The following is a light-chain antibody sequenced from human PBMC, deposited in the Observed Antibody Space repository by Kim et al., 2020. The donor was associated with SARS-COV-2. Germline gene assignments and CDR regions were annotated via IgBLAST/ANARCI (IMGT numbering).Light chain of an antibody. J-gene: IGLJ3*02. CDR3: QSYDDNIWV. Sequence: NFMLTQSHSVSESPGKTVIISCTRSSGSIVSDFVQWFQQRPGGSPTTVIYEDHKRPSGVPDRFSGSVDSSSNSASLTISGLRTEDEADYYCQSYDDNIWVFGGGTQLTVL. V-gene: IGLV6-57*01. CDR2: EDH. CDR1: SGSIVSDF.